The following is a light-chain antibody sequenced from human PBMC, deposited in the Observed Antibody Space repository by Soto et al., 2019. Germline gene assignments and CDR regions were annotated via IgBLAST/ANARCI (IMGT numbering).Light chain of an antibody. CDR3: ASYTSTSTLV. CDR2: EIG. Sequence: VLTQPASVSGSPGQSITISCIGTTGDIGGYNFVSWYQQQPGKAPQLMIHEIGNRPSGVSNRFSASKSDNTASLTISGLQPEDEADYYCASYTSTSTLVFGTGTKVTVL. V-gene: IGLV2-14*01. J-gene: IGLJ1*01. CDR1: TGDIGGYNF.